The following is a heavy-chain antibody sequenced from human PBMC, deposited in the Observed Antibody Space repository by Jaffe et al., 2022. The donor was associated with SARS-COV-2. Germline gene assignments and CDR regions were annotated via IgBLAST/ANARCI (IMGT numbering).Heavy chain of an antibody. CDR2: ISSGSSTI. CDR3: ARSGFTSGWPGFDY. Sequence: EVQLVESGGGLVQPGGSLRLSCAASGFSFSRYGMNWVRQAPGKGLEWVSYISSGSSTIYYADSVRGRFTMSRDNAKNSLYLQMNSLRAEDTAVYYCARSGFTSGWPGFDYWGQGTLVTVSS. D-gene: IGHD6-19*01. V-gene: IGHV3-48*01. J-gene: IGHJ4*02. CDR1: GFSFSRYG.